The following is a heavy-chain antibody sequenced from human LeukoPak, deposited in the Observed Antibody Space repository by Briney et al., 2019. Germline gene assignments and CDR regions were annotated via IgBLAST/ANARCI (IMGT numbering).Heavy chain of an antibody. CDR2: ISSSSSYI. Sequence: AGSLRLSCAASTFTFSSNSMNWVRQAPGKGLEWVSSISSSSSYIYYADSVKGRFTISRDNAKNSVYLQMNSLRAEDTAVYYCARVEKRAAAGTWYYYYGMDVWGQGTTVTVSS. CDR3: ARVEKRAAAGTWYYYYGMDV. V-gene: IGHV3-21*01. D-gene: IGHD6-13*01. J-gene: IGHJ6*02. CDR1: TFTFSSNS.